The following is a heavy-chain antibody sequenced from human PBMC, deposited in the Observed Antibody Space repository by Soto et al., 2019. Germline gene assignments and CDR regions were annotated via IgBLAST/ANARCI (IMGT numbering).Heavy chain of an antibody. D-gene: IGHD1-20*01. CDR3: ARGRITSLGTFDY. CDR2: IGTYNGDT. J-gene: IGHJ4*02. V-gene: IGHV1-18*01. CDR1: GYSFLNYD. Sequence: QVQLVQSGAEMKKPGASVRVSCTASGYSFLNYDITWVRQAPGQGLEWMGWIGTYNGDTNSAPNHKGRVSMTTDTSTNTAHMELRNLRADDTAVYFCARGRITSLGTFDYWGQGTLVTVSS.